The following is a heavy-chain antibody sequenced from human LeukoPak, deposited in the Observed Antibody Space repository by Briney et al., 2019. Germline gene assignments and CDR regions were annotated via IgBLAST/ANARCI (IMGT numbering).Heavy chain of an antibody. Sequence: GGSLRLSCAASGFTFSSYWMHWVRQAPGKGLVWVSRINSDGTIIGYADSVKGRFTISRDNAKNSLYLQMNSLRAEDTAVYYCAREGGGYNNRGFDYWGQGTLVTVSS. CDR3: AREGGGYNNRGFDY. J-gene: IGHJ4*02. V-gene: IGHV3-74*01. CDR2: INSDGTII. D-gene: IGHD5-24*01. CDR1: GFTFSSYW.